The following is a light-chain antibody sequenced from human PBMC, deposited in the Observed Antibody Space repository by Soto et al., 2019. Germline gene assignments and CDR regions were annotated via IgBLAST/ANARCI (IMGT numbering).Light chain of an antibody. CDR2: SNN. V-gene: IGLV1-44*01. Sequence: QSVLTQPPSASGAPGQRVTISCSGSSSNIGSNTVNWYQQLPGTAPKLLISSNNQRPSGVPDRFSGSKSGTSASLAISGLQSEDEADYYCETWDDSLNGVAFGGGTKLTVL. J-gene: IGLJ2*01. CDR1: SSNIGSNT. CDR3: ETWDDSLNGVA.